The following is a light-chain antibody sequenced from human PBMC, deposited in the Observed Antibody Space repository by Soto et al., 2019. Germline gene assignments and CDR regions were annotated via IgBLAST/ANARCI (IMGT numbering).Light chain of an antibody. CDR2: EVS. CDR1: SSDVGGYHY. J-gene: IGLJ1*01. Sequence: QSARTQPASVSGSPGQSITISCTGPSSDVGGYHYVSWYQQHPGKAPKLMIYEVSNRPSGVSNRFSGSKSGNTASLTISGLQAEDEADYYCSSYTSSSTYVFGTGTKLTVL. V-gene: IGLV2-14*01. CDR3: SSYTSSSTYV.